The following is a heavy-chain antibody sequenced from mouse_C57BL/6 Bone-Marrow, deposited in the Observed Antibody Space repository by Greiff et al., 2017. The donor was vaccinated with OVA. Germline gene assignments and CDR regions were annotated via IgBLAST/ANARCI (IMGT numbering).Heavy chain of an antibody. CDR1: GFTFTDYY. J-gene: IGHJ3*01. Sequence: EVHLVESGGGLVQPGGSLSLSCAASGFTFTDYYMSWVRQPPGKALEWLGFIRSKANGYTTEYSASVKGRFTISRDNSQSILYLQMNALRAEDSATYYCARPDGYPFAYWGQGTLVTVSA. CDR2: IRSKANGYTT. V-gene: IGHV7-3*01. CDR3: ARPDGYPFAY. D-gene: IGHD2-3*01.